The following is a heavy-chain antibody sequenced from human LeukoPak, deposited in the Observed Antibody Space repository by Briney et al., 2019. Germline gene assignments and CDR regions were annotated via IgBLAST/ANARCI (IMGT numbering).Heavy chain of an antibody. CDR3: ARTSMVRGVIMWAFDI. D-gene: IGHD3-10*01. CDR1: GCTFSSYA. Sequence: SVKVSCKASGCTFSSYAISWVRQAPGQGLEWMGWIIPIFGTANYAQKFQGRVTITADKSTSTAYMELSSLRSEDTAVYYCARTSMVRGVIMWAFDIWGQGTMVTVSS. J-gene: IGHJ3*02. CDR2: IIPIFGTA. V-gene: IGHV1-69*06.